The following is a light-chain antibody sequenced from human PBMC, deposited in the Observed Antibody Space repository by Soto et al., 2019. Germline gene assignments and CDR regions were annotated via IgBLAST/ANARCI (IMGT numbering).Light chain of an antibody. CDR3: QSYDSSNVV. Sequence: NFMLTQPHSVSESPGKTVTISCTGSSGSIASNYVQWYQQRPGSAPTTVIYEDNQRPSGVPDRFSGSIDSSSNSASLTISGLKTEDEADYYCQSYDSSNVVFGGGTKSPS. V-gene: IGLV6-57*02. CDR1: SGSIASNY. J-gene: IGLJ2*01. CDR2: EDN.